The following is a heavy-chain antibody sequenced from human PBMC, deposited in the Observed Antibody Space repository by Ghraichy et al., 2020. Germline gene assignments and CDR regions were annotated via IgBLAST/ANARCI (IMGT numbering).Heavy chain of an antibody. CDR2: IYSGGST. J-gene: IGHJ4*02. CDR1: GFTVSSNY. Sequence: GGSLRLSCAASGFTVSSNYMSWVRQAPGKGLEWVSVIYSGGSTYYADSVKDRFTISRDNSKNTLYLQMNSLRAEDTAVYYCARRDFWSGYNYWGQGTLVTVSS. V-gene: IGHV3-53*01. D-gene: IGHD3-3*01. CDR3: ARRDFWSGYNY.